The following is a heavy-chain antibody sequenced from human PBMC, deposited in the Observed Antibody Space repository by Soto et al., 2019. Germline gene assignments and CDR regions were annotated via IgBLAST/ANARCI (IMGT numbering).Heavy chain of an antibody. Sequence: QPGGSLRLSCVASGFTFSSSWMAWVRQTPGKGLEWVGNMKQDGSEKYYMDSVKGRFTISRDNAKNSLYLQMNSLRAEDTAVYYCATIEAVAFHIWGQGTMVTVSS. CDR1: GFTFSSSW. V-gene: IGHV3-7*03. CDR2: MKQDGSEK. CDR3: ATIEAVAFHI. J-gene: IGHJ3*02. D-gene: IGHD6-13*01.